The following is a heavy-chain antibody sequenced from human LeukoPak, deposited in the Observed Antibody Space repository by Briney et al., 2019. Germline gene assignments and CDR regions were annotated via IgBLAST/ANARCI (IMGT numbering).Heavy chain of an antibody. V-gene: IGHV3-7*01. CDR1: GFIFSSYW. Sequence: GGSLRLSCAASGFIFSSYWMSWVRQAPGKGLEWVANIKQDGSEKYYVDSVKGRFTISRDNAKNSLYLQMNSLRAEDTAVYYCAREGLLRSYDYWGQGALVTVSS. CDR2: IKQDGSEK. CDR3: AREGLLRSYDY. J-gene: IGHJ4*02. D-gene: IGHD1-26*01.